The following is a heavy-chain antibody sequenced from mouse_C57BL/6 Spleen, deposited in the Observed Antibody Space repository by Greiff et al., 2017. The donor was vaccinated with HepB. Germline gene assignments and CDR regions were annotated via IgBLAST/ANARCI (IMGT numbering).Heavy chain of an antibody. J-gene: IGHJ4*01. CDR2: INPSNGGT. D-gene: IGHD2-5*01. CDR1: GYTFTSYW. Sequence: VQLQQPGTELVKPGASVKLSCKASGYTFTSYWMHWVKQRPGQGLEWIGNINPSNGGTNYNEKFKSKATLTVDKSSSTAYMQLSSLTSEDSAVYYCARYGAYYSNYDYYAMDYWGQGTSVTVSS. CDR3: ARYGAYYSNYDYYAMDY. V-gene: IGHV1-53*01.